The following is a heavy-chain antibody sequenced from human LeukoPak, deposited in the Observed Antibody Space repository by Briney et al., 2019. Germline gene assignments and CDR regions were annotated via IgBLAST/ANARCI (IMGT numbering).Heavy chain of an antibody. D-gene: IGHD1-20*01. V-gene: IGHV4-59*01. Sequence: PSETLSLTCTVSGDSISSDYWSWIRQPPRGRLEWSGHIYYNGTANYNPSLKSRVTISLDTSKNQFSLKLTSFTAADTSVYFCARGRHFSGSITGLSFYFDFWGQGTLVTVSS. CDR3: ARGRHFSGSITGLSFYFDF. J-gene: IGHJ4*02. CDR1: GDSISSDY. CDR2: IYYNGTA.